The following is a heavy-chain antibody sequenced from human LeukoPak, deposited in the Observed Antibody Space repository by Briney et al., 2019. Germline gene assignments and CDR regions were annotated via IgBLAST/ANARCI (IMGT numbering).Heavy chain of an antibody. CDR2: ITSGGSAM. CDR3: ARAGEYYDILSGSQRGFDP. D-gene: IGHD3-9*01. Sequence: GGSLRLSCAASGFTFSSYEMNWVRQAPGKGLEWVSYITSGGSAMYYAESVKGRFTISRDNAKNSLYLQKNSLRAEDTAVYYCARAGEYYDILSGSQRGFDPWGQGTLVTVSS. J-gene: IGHJ5*02. CDR1: GFTFSSYE. V-gene: IGHV3-48*03.